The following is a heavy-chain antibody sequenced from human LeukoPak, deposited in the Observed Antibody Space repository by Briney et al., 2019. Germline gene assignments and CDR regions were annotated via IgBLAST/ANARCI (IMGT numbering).Heavy chain of an antibody. CDR3: ARDRQGWYSSSSGY. CDR2: ISSRSSYI. Sequence: GGSLRLSCAASGFTFSSYSMNWVRQAPGKGLEWVSSISSRSSYIYYADSVKGRFTISRDNAKNSLYLQMNSLRAEDTAVYYCARDRQGWYSSSSGYWGQGTLVTVSS. J-gene: IGHJ4*02. CDR1: GFTFSSYS. V-gene: IGHV3-21*01. D-gene: IGHD6-6*01.